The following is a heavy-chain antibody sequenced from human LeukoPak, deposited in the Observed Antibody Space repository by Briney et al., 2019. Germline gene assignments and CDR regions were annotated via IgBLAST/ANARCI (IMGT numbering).Heavy chain of an antibody. CDR3: ARVGGNCSGGSCYWGWVNYYFDY. J-gene: IGHJ4*02. Sequence: PGGSLRLSCAASGFTFSSYGMHWVRQAPGKGLEWVAVIWYDGSNKYYADSVKGRFTISRDNSKNTLYLQMNSLRAEDTAVYYCARVGGNCSGGSCYWGWVNYYFDYWGQGTLVTVSS. CDR2: IWYDGSNK. CDR1: GFTFSSYG. D-gene: IGHD2-15*01. V-gene: IGHV3-33*01.